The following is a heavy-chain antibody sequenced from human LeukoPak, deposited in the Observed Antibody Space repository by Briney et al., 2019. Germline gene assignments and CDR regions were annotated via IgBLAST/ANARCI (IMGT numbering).Heavy chain of an antibody. CDR3: AKDMGRYSSGWIRGYDY. J-gene: IGHJ4*02. V-gene: IGHV3-23*01. D-gene: IGHD6-19*01. Sequence: GWSLTFSCAPSGFTFNTYAMSWVRQAPGKGLEGVSAISDSGGSAYYADSVKGRFTISRDNAKNSLYLQMNSLRAEDMALYYCAKDMGRYSSGWIRGYDYWGQGTLVTVSS. CDR1: GFTFNTYA. CDR2: ISDSGGSA.